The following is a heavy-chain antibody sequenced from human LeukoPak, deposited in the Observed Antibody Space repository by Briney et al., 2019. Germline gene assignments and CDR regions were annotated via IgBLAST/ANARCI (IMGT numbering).Heavy chain of an antibody. J-gene: IGHJ4*02. Sequence: GGSLRLSCAASGFTFGSYWMSWVRQAPGKGLEWGASIKQDGSEKYYVDSVKGRFTISRDNANNSLYLQMNSLRAEDTAVYYCARPMYYYDSSGPDYWGQGTLVTVSS. V-gene: IGHV3-7*01. D-gene: IGHD3-22*01. CDR3: ARPMYYYDSSGPDY. CDR1: GFTFGSYW. CDR2: IKQDGSEK.